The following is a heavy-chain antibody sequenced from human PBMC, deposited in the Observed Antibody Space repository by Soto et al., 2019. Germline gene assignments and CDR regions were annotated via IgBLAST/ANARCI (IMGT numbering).Heavy chain of an antibody. CDR2: ISSSSSTR. Sequence: GGSLRLSCAASEFAFNYYSMNWVRQAPGKGLEWVSYISSSSSTRNYADSVKGRFTISRGNAKNSLYLQMNSLRDEDTAVYYCARVRREYYYYYYGMDVWGQGTTVTVSS. CDR3: ARVRREYYYYYYGMDV. V-gene: IGHV3-48*02. CDR1: EFAFNYYS. J-gene: IGHJ6*02.